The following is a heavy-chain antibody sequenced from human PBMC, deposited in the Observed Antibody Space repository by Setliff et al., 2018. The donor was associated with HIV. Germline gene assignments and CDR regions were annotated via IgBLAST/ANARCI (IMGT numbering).Heavy chain of an antibody. CDR2: IFSSGST. J-gene: IGHJ3*02. CDR1: GGSISSGSYY. CDR3: ARRGYYGAFDI. D-gene: IGHD4-17*01. V-gene: IGHV4-61*02. Sequence: PSETLSLTCTVSGGSISSGSYYWSWIRQPAGKGLEWIGRIFSSGSTSYNPSLKSRVTMSVDTSRNQFSLKLSSVTAADTAVYYCARRGYYGAFDIWGQGTMVTVSS.